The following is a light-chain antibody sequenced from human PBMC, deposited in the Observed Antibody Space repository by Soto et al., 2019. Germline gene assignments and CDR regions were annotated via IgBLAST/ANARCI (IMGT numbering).Light chain of an antibody. CDR3: QHYGSSPYT. Sequence: EIVLTQSPGTLSLSPGERATLSCRASQSVSSTYVAWYQQKPGQAPRLLIYGASSRATGIPDRFSGSGSGTDFTLAISRLEPEDFAVYYCQHYGSSPYTFGQGAKLEIK. CDR1: QSVSSTY. V-gene: IGKV3-20*01. CDR2: GAS. J-gene: IGKJ2*01.